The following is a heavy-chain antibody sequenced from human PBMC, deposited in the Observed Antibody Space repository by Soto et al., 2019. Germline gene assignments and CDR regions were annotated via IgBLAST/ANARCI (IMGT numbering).Heavy chain of an antibody. Sequence: QVQLQQWGAGLLKPSETLSLTCAVYGGSFSGYYWSWIRQSPRRGLEWIGEINYSGSANDNPSLRRRAPMTVDSSKKQFSLQVTSGAAADSAFYFCATTQRVNYNPEYGRVTTWWIGPLVQGTQVTVSS. CDR3: ATTQRVNYNPEYGRVTTWWIGP. CDR2: INYSGSA. D-gene: IGHD4-17*01. CDR1: GGSFSGYY. J-gene: IGHJ5*02. V-gene: IGHV4-34*02.